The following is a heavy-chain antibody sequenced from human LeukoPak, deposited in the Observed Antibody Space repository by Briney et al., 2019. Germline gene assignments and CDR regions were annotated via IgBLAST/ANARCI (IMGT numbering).Heavy chain of an antibody. V-gene: IGHV4-59*01. CDR3: ARGLGDYGDYPRDDAFDI. D-gene: IGHD4-17*01. CDR1: GDSISIYY. J-gene: IGHJ3*02. CDR2: IYDSGTT. Sequence: PSETLSLTCTVSGDSISIYYWNWIRQPPGKGLEWIGHIYDSGTTHYNPSLKSRVTITVDTSKNQFSLKLNSVTAADTAVYYCARGLGDYGDYPRDDAFDIWGQGTMVTVSS.